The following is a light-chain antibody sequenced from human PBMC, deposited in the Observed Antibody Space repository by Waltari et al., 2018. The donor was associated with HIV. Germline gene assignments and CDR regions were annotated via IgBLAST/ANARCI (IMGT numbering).Light chain of an antibody. CDR1: QDIRNS. J-gene: IGKJ4*01. Sequence: DIQMTQSPSSLSASVGDSVTITCRASQDIRNSLAWYQQSPGKAPNLLLYAVSRLEDGVPSRFSGSGSGTHYTLTISSLQPEDFASYYCQQYSSPPLTFGGGNKVESK. V-gene: IGKV1-NL1*01. CDR2: AVS. CDR3: QQYSSPPLT.